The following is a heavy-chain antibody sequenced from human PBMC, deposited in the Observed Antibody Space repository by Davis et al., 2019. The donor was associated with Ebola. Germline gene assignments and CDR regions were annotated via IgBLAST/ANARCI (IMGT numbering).Heavy chain of an antibody. V-gene: IGHV4-4*02. Sequence: MPGGSLRLSCADSAITFSSYAMTWVRQAPGKGLEWIGEIYHSGSTNYNPSLKSRLTISLDTSKNQFSLRLTSVTATDTAVYYCARDFVYWGQGTLVAVSS. CDR2: IYHSGST. CDR1: AITFSSYAM. CDR3: ARDFVY. J-gene: IGHJ4*02.